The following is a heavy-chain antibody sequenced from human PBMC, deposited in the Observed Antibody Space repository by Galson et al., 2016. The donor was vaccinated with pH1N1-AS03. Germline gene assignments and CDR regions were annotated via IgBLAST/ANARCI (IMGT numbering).Heavy chain of an antibody. CDR2: IYYTGST. CDR1: GGSISSSDW. D-gene: IGHD1-26*01. Sequence: LSLTCAVSGGSISSSDWWSWVRQPPGKGLEWIGNIYYTGSTYYNPSLKSRVTLSADMSKNQFSLQLNSVSAADTAVYYCARSINGSPADYWGQGTLVTVSS. J-gene: IGHJ4*02. CDR3: ARSINGSPADY. V-gene: IGHV4-4*02.